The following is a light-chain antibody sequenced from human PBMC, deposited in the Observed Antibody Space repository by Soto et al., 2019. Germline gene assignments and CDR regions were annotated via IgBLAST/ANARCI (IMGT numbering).Light chain of an antibody. J-gene: IGKJ2*01. CDR3: QQYGTSPGT. CDR2: GAS. Sequence: EIVLTQSPGTLSLSPGERATLSCRASHAVTNNFLAWYQQKPGQAPRLVIYGASSRPAGIPDRFSGSGAGTDFTLSISRLEPEDFAVYFCQQYGTSPGTFVQGTKLEIK. CDR1: HAVTNNF. V-gene: IGKV3-20*01.